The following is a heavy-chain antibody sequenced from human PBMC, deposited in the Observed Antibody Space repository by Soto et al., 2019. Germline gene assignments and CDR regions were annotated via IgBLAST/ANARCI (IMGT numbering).Heavy chain of an antibody. Sequence: QVQLVQSGAEVKKPGSSVKVSCKASGGTFSSYAISWVRQAPGQGLEWMGGIIPIFGTANYAQKFQGRVTIPADESKSTAYMELSSLRSEDTAVYYCASRLDYYGESGYFDYWGQGTLVTVSS. CDR1: GGTFSSYA. J-gene: IGHJ4*02. CDR2: IIPIFGTA. CDR3: ASRLDYYGESGYFDY. D-gene: IGHD3-10*01. V-gene: IGHV1-69*01.